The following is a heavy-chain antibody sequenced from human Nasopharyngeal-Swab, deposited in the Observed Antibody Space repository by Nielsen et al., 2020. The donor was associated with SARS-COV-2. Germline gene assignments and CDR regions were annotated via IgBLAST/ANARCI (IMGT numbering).Heavy chain of an antibody. D-gene: IGHD6-13*01. Sequence: ASVKVSCKASGYTFTSYYMHWVRQAPGQGLEWMGIINPSGGSTSYAQKFQGRVTMTRNTSISTAYMELSSLRSEDTAVYYCARAGIAAAGFGMDVWGQGTTVTVSS. V-gene: IGHV1-46*01. CDR1: GYTFTSYY. CDR3: ARAGIAAAGFGMDV. J-gene: IGHJ6*02. CDR2: INPSGGST.